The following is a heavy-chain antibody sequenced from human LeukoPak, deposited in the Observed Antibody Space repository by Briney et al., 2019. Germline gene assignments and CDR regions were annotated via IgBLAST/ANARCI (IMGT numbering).Heavy chain of an antibody. J-gene: IGHJ4*02. CDR2: ISYDGSNK. CDR1: GFTFSSYG. D-gene: IGHD2-8*01. CDR3: ASDREPSRILLVADY. Sequence: GGSLRLSCAASGFTFSSYGMHWVRQAPGKRLEWVAVISYDGSNKYYVDSVKGRFTISRDNSKNTLYLQMNSLRAEDTAVYYCASDREPSRILLVADYWGQGTLVTVSS. V-gene: IGHV3-30*03.